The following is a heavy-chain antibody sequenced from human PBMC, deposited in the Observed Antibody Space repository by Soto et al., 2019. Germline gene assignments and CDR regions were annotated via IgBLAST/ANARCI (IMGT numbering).Heavy chain of an antibody. CDR1: GYTFTSYG. D-gene: IGHD1-1*01. Sequence: SVKVSCKASGYTFTSYGISWVRQAPGQGLEWMGGIIPIFGTANYAQKFQGRVTITADESTSTAYMELSSLRSEDTAVYYCARDQTTGAIIEYYYYGMDVWGQGTTVTVSS. J-gene: IGHJ6*02. CDR2: IIPIFGTA. CDR3: ARDQTTGAIIEYYYYGMDV. V-gene: IGHV1-69*13.